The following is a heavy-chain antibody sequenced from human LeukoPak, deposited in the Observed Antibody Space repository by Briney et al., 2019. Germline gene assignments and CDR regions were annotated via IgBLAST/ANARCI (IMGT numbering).Heavy chain of an antibody. CDR3: ARAGFDVVVPAAIWRPYYYYYMDV. CDR2: ISAYNGNT. CDR1: GYTFTSYG. V-gene: IGHV1-18*01. Sequence: GASVKVSCKASGYTFTSYGISWVRQAPGQGLEWMGLISAYNGNTNYAQKLQGRVTITTDTSTGTAYMELRSLRSDDTAVYYCARAGFDVVVPAAIWRPYYYYYMDVWGKGTTVTISS. J-gene: IGHJ6*03. D-gene: IGHD2-2*02.